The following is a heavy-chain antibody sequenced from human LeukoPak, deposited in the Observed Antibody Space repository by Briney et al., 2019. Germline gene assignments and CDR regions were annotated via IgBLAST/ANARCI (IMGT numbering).Heavy chain of an antibody. CDR1: GFTVSSNY. Sequence: GGSLRLSCAASGFTVSSNYMSWVRQAPGKGLEWVSVIYSGGSTYYADSVKGRFTISRDNSKNTLYLQMNSLRAEDTAVYYCARATMTTVTFFEYWGQGTLVTVSS. V-gene: IGHV3-53*01. CDR2: IYSGGST. CDR3: ARATMTTVTFFEY. J-gene: IGHJ4*02. D-gene: IGHD4-11*01.